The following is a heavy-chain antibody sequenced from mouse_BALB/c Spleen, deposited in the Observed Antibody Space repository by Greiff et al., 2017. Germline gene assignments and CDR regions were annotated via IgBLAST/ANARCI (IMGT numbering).Heavy chain of an antibody. D-gene: IGHD1-1*01. Sequence: QVHVKQSGAELVRPGSSVKISCKASGYAFSSYWMNWVKQRPGQGLEWIGQIYPGDGDTNYNGKFKGKATLTADKSSSTAYMQLSSLTSEDSAVYFCARSVGGAMDYWGQGTSVTVSS. CDR3: ARSVGGAMDY. J-gene: IGHJ4*01. V-gene: IGHV1-80*01. CDR1: GYAFSSYW. CDR2: IYPGDGDT.